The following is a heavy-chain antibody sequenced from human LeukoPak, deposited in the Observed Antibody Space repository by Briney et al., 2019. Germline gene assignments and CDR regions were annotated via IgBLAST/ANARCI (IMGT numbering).Heavy chain of an antibody. D-gene: IGHD4-11*01. CDR2: IRSEGSNK. CDR1: GFSFSKSG. CDR3: AKDGYASNWFASRFDP. Sequence: GGSLRLSCAASGFSFSKSGMHWVRQAPGKGLEWVAFIRSEGSNKYYADSVKGRFTISRDNSKNTLYLEMNSLRPEETAVYYCAKDGYASNWFASRFDPWGQGTLVIVSS. J-gene: IGHJ5*02. V-gene: IGHV3-30*02.